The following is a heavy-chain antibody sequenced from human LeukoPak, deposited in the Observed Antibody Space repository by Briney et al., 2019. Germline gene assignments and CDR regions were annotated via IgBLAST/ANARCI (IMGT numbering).Heavy chain of an antibody. D-gene: IGHD3-22*01. CDR2: IYPGDSNT. CDR1: GYRFTSYW. V-gene: IGHV5-51*01. Sequence: GESLKISCKGSGYRFTSYWIGWVRQMPGKGLEWMGIIYPGDSNTRYRPSFQGQVTISADKSINTAYLQWSSLRASDTAMYCCARAAYYYDRSGYYIGYFDYWGQGTLVTVSS. J-gene: IGHJ4*02. CDR3: ARAAYYYDRSGYYIGYFDY.